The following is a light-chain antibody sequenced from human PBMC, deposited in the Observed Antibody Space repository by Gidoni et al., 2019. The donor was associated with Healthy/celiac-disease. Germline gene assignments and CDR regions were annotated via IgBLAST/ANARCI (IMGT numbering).Light chain of an antibody. CDR1: SSDVGGYNY. Sequence: QSALPQPASVSVSPGPSITISCTGTSSDVGGYNYVSWYQQHPGKAPKLMIYDVSNRPSGVSNRFSGSKSGNTASLTISGLQAEDEADYYCSSYTSSSTEVFGGGTKLTVL. CDR3: SSYTSSSTEV. CDR2: DVS. J-gene: IGLJ2*01. V-gene: IGLV2-14*01.